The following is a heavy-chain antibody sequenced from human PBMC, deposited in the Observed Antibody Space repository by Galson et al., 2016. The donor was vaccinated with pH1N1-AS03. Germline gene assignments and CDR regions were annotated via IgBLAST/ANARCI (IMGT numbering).Heavy chain of an antibody. V-gene: IGHV5-51*01. D-gene: IGHD4-11*01. J-gene: IGHJ6*02. CDR1: GYRFSTYY. Sequence: QSGAEVKKPGESLNISCQGSGYRFSTYYIAWVRQMPGKGLEWMGIFHPGDSDTKYHPSFQGLVTMSADKSTNTASLHWSSLKASDTALYYCARHSQCTRGTCYSSYFYAIEVWGRGSAVTVS. CDR3: ARHSQCTRGTCYSSYFYAIEV. CDR2: FHPGDSDT.